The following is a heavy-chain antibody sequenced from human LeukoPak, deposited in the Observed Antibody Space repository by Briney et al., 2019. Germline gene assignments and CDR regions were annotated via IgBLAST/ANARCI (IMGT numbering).Heavy chain of an antibody. Sequence: GGSLRLSCAGSGFTFSDFYMNWIRQAPGKGLEWLAYISPSGSYTTYAASVKGRFVISRDNTKNSVSLHMNTLTADDTAVYFCASDQVSGVFDYWGQGARVTVSS. CDR1: GFTFSDFY. CDR2: ISPSGSYT. V-gene: IGHV3-11*05. CDR3: ASDQVSGVFDY. J-gene: IGHJ4*02. D-gene: IGHD5/OR15-5a*01.